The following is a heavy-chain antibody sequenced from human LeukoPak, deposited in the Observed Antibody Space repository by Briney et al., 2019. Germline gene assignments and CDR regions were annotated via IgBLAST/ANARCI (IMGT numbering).Heavy chain of an antibody. CDR1: GGSFSGYY. V-gene: IGHV4-34*01. CDR3: ARGELGPRLSL. J-gene: IGHJ4*02. D-gene: IGHD1-26*01. Sequence: SEALSLTCAVHGGSFSGYYWSWIRQPPGKGLEWIGEINHRGIINYNPSLKSRVTTSVDTSNSQFSLTLNSVTAADTAVYYCARGELGPRLSLWGQGTLVTVSS. CDR2: INHRGII.